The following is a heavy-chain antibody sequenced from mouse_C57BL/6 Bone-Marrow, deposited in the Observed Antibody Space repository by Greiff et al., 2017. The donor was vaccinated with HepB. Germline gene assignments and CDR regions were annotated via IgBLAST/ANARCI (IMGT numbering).Heavy chain of an antibody. CDR1: GYTFTEYT. CDR2: FYPGSGSI. V-gene: IGHV1-62-2*01. Sequence: QVHVKQSGAELVKPGASVKLSCKASGYTFTEYTIHWVKQRSGQGLEWIGWFYPGSGSIKYNEKFKDKATLTADKSSSTVYMELSRLTSEDSAVYFCTRHEYYGSSYGAMDYWGQGTSVTVSS. CDR3: TRHEYYGSSYGAMDY. J-gene: IGHJ4*01. D-gene: IGHD1-1*01.